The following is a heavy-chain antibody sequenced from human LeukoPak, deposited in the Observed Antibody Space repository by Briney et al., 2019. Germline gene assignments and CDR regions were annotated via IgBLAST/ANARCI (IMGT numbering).Heavy chain of an antibody. Sequence: GASVKVSCKASGYTFTGYYMHWVRQAPGQGLEWMGWINPNSGGTNYAQKFQGWVTMTRDTSISTAYMELSRLRSDDTAVYYCASHSGSYYGAYAFDIWGQGTMVTVSS. J-gene: IGHJ3*02. CDR3: ASHSGSYYGAYAFDI. CDR1: GYTFTGYY. V-gene: IGHV1-2*04. CDR2: INPNSGGT. D-gene: IGHD1-26*01.